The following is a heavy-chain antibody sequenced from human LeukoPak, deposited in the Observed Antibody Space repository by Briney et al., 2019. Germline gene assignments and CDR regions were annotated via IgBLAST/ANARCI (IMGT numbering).Heavy chain of an antibody. V-gene: IGHV4-39*01. Sequence: PSETLSLTCTVSCRYLSRSGYYWGWIPQPPGKGLEWIASIYYSGSTYYNPSLKSRVTISVDTSKNQLSLKLSSLTAADTAVYYCARHEYSGSYYGLSWFDPWGQGTLVTVSS. CDR3: ARHEYSGSYYGLSWFDP. CDR2: IYYSGST. CDR1: CRYLSRSGYY. J-gene: IGHJ5*02. D-gene: IGHD1-26*01.